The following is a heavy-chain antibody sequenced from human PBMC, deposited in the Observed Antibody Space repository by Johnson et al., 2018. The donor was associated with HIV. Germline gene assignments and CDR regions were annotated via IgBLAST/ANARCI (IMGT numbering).Heavy chain of an antibody. CDR3: ARDPAHCGGDCYPSDAFDI. CDR1: GFIFSDYY. J-gene: IGHJ3*02. D-gene: IGHD2-21*02. CDR2: ISSSGGSI. Sequence: QVQLVESGGGVLRPGGSLRLSCAASGFIFSDYYMSWIRQAPGKGLEWVSYISSSGGSIYYADSVKGRLTISRDNAKNSLYLQMNSLRAEDTAVYYCARDPAHCGGDCYPSDAFDIWGQGTMVTVSS. V-gene: IGHV3-11*04.